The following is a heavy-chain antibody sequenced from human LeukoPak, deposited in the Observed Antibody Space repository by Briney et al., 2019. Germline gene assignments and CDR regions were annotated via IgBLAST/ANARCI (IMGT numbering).Heavy chain of an antibody. CDR1: SGSISGYY. Sequence: SETLSLTCNVSSGSISGYYWTWLRQPPGKGLEWIGFIYYSGSTNYNPSLKSRVTMSVDTSKNELSLRMTSVTAADTAVYYCAKGARGVGSSFDYWGQGTLVTVSS. J-gene: IGHJ4*02. V-gene: IGHV4-59*01. CDR3: AKGARGVGSSFDY. D-gene: IGHD6-13*01. CDR2: IYYSGST.